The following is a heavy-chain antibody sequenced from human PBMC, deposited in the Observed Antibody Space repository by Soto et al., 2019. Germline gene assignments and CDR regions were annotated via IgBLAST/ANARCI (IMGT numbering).Heavy chain of an antibody. V-gene: IGHV3-48*01. CDR2: ISSSSSTI. Sequence: GGSLRLSCAASGFTFSSYSMNWVRQAPGKGLEWVSYISSSSSTIYYADSVKGRFTISRDNAKNSLYLQMNSLRAEDTAVYYCARERSEDIVVVNAFDIWGQGIMVTVAS. J-gene: IGHJ3*02. CDR1: GFTFSSYS. CDR3: ARERSEDIVVVNAFDI. D-gene: IGHD2-15*01.